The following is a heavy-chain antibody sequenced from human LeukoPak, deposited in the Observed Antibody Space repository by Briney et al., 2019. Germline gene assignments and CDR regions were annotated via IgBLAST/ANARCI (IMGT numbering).Heavy chain of an antibody. J-gene: IGHJ4*02. CDR3: ARAVGHFYCSSTSCYARGVYLDY. Sequence: SETLSLTCTVSGGSISSSSYYWGWIRQPPGKGLEWIGSIYYSGSTYYNPSLKSRVTISVDTSKNQFSLKLSSVTAADTAVYYCARAVGHFYCSSTSCYARGVYLDYWGQGTLVTVSS. CDR2: IYYSGST. D-gene: IGHD2-2*01. V-gene: IGHV4-39*07. CDR1: GGSISSSSYY.